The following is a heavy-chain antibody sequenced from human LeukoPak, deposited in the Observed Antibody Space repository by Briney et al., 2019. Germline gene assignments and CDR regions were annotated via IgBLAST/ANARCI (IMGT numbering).Heavy chain of an antibody. V-gene: IGHV4-61*01. Sequence: SETLSLTCTVSGGSVSSGSYYWSWIRQPPGKGLEWIGYIYYSGSTNYNPSLKSRVTISVDTSKNQFSLKLSSMTSADTAVYYCARGHGIAVADGWFDPWGQGTLVTVSS. CDR1: GGSVSSGSYY. D-gene: IGHD6-19*01. J-gene: IGHJ5*02. CDR3: ARGHGIAVADGWFDP. CDR2: IYYSGST.